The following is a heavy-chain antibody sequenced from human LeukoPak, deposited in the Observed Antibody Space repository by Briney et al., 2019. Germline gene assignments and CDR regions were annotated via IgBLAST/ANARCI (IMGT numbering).Heavy chain of an antibody. D-gene: IGHD6-13*01. Sequence: EGSLRLSCAASGFTFSSYGMHWVRQAPGKGLEWVAFIRYDGSNKYYADSVKGRFTISRDNSKNTLYLQMNSLRAEDTAVYYCAKARYSSSWYHLDYWGQGTLVTVSS. CDR2: IRYDGSNK. J-gene: IGHJ4*02. CDR1: GFTFSSYG. CDR3: AKARYSSSWYHLDY. V-gene: IGHV3-30*02.